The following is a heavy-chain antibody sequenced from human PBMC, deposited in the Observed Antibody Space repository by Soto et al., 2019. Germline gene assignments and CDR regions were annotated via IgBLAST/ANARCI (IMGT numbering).Heavy chain of an antibody. CDR2: ISAYNGNT. V-gene: IGHV1-18*01. D-gene: IGHD6-6*01. J-gene: IGHJ6*02. Sequence: GXSVKVSFNASGYTFTSYGISLVRHTPGQGLEWMGWISAYNGNTNYAQKLQGRVTMTTDTSTSTAYMELRSLRSDDTAVYYCARVSAPSYYYYGMDVWGQGTTVTVSS. CDR1: GYTFTSYG. CDR3: ARVSAPSYYYYGMDV.